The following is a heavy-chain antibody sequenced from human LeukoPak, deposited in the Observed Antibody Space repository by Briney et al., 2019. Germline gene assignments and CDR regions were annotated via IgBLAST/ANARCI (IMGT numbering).Heavy chain of an antibody. CDR1: GYTFTRHG. CDR2: INSNTGNP. CDR3: ARSFVVVPGAIDWFDP. J-gene: IGHJ5*02. Sequence: ASVKVSCKTSGYTFTRHGMNWGRQAPGHGPEWLGWINSNTGNPVYAQGFTGRFVVSLDTLVRTAYLQINSLKAEDTAVYYCARSFVVVPGAIDWFDPWGQGTLVTVSS. D-gene: IGHD2-2*02. V-gene: IGHV7-4-1*02.